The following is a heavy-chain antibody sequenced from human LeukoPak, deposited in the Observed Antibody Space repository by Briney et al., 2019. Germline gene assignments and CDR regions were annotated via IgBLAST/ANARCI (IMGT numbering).Heavy chain of an antibody. CDR3: ARYSSSSGRSFYYYGMDV. CDR2: IFYSGST. CDR1: GGSLSNYY. D-gene: IGHD6-6*01. J-gene: IGHJ6*02. Sequence: PSETLSLTCTVSGGSLSNYYWSWIRQPPAKGLEWIGYIFYSGSTNYNPSLKSRVTISVDTSKNQFSLKLSSVTAADTAVYYCARYSSSSGRSFYYYGMDVWGQGTTVTVSS. V-gene: IGHV4-59*01.